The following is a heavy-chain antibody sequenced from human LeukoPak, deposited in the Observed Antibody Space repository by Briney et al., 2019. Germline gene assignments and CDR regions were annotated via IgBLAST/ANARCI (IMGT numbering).Heavy chain of an antibody. CDR2: IYYSGST. Sequence: SETLSLTCTVPGDSISTYYWSWIRQPPGKGLEWIGYIYYSGSTNYNPSLKSRVTISVDTSKNQFSLKLSSVTAADTAVYYCVALVTTGDYWGQGTLVTVSS. CDR1: GDSISTYY. J-gene: IGHJ4*02. V-gene: IGHV4-59*08. D-gene: IGHD4-17*01. CDR3: VALVTTGDY.